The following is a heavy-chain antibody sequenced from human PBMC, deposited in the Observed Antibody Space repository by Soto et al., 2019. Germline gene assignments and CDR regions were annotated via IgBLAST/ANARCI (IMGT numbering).Heavy chain of an antibody. CDR3: ARNKSDGNYGYALYFDY. Sequence: SICINQATGKGLEWVSSISSSSRYIYYTDSVKGRFPLSRENAKNSRCVQMESLRAEDTAVYYCARNKSDGNYGYALYFDYWGQGTLVTVSS. D-gene: IGHD5-18*01. J-gene: IGHJ4*02. V-gene: IGHV3-21*01. CDR2: ISSSSRYI.